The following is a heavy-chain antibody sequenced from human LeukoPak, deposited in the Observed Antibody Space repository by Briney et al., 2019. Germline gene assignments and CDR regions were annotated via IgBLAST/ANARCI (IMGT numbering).Heavy chain of an antibody. V-gene: IGHV3-23*01. CDR2: ISDGGRTT. Sequence: GGSLRLSCTASGITFSNYAMSWVRQAPGKGLEWVSEISDGGRTTHYADSVKGRYTISRDNSENTPYLQMNSLRAEDTAVYYCGPRKDSRSNAYDYWGQGTLVTVSS. CDR1: GITFSNYA. D-gene: IGHD1-14*01. J-gene: IGHJ4*02. CDR3: GPRKDSRSNAYDY.